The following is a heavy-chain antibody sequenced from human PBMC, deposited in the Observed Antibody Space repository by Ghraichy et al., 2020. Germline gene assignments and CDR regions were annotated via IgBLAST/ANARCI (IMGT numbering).Heavy chain of an antibody. J-gene: IGHJ4*02. CDR1: GFIFNTYA. Sequence: GGSLRLSCAASGFIFNTYAMHWVRQAPGKGLEWVAVVSYDGSDEYYADSVKGRFTISRDSSKNTLYLQMDSLKTDDTAVYYCARPYASGIALYYFDSWGQGTLVTVSS. CDR3: ARPYASGIALYYFDS. D-gene: IGHD3-10*01. CDR2: VSYDGSDE. V-gene: IGHV3-30-3*01.